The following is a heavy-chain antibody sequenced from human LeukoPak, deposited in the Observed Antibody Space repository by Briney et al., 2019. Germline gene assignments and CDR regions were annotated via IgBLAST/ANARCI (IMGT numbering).Heavy chain of an antibody. D-gene: IGHD2-15*01. CDR1: GYTFTGYY. Sequence: ASVKDSCMASGYTFTGYYMHWVRQPPGQGREWMGWINPNSGGTNNAQKFQDRVTMTRDTSISTAYMALSRLRSDDTAVYYWTRARHCSGGSCPTKGHVIHKRSFDIWGQGTMVTVSS. J-gene: IGHJ3*02. CDR3: TRARHCSGGSCPTKGHVIHKRSFDI. V-gene: IGHV1-2*02. CDR2: INPNSGGT.